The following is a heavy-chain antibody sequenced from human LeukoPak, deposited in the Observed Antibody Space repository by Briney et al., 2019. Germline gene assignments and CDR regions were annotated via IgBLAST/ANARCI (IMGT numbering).Heavy chain of an antibody. J-gene: IGHJ4*02. CDR3: GRGHRFCSRGNCNSPVDY. V-gene: IGHV3-23*01. Sequence: GGSLRLSCAASGFTFTTNAMTWVRQAPGKGLEWVSTIGGGDVEIHYADSVKGRFTISRDNSKNTLYLQMNSLRAEDTAVYYCGRGHRFCSRGNCNSPVDYWGQGTLVTVSS. D-gene: IGHD2-15*01. CDR2: IGGGDVEI. CDR1: GFTFTTNA.